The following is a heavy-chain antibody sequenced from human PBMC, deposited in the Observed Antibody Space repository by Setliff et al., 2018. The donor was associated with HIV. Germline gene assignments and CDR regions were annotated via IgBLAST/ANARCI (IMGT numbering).Heavy chain of an antibody. D-gene: IGHD3-9*01. CDR1: GFTFSSYS. Sequence: LRLSCAASGFTFSSYSMNWVRQAPGKGLEWVSSISSSSSTIYYADSVKGRFTISRDNAKNSLYLQMNSLRAEDTAVYYCARDPAYDILTGYRYYYMDVWGKGTTVTVSS. CDR3: ARDPAYDILTGYRYYYMDV. V-gene: IGHV3-48*01. CDR2: ISSSSSTI. J-gene: IGHJ6*03.